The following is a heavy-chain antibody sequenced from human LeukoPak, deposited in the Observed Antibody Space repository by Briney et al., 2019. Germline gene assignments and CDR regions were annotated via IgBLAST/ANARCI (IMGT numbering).Heavy chain of an antibody. D-gene: IGHD3-3*01. CDR1: GYTFASYD. Sequence: ASVKVSCKASGYTFASYDINWVRQATGQGREWMGWMNPNSGNTGYAQKFQGRVTMTRNTSISTAYMELSSLRSEDTAVYYCARVGIGYYDFWSGYPHTLDYWGQGTLVTVSS. J-gene: IGHJ4*02. V-gene: IGHV1-8*01. CDR2: MNPNSGNT. CDR3: ARVGIGYYDFWSGYPHTLDY.